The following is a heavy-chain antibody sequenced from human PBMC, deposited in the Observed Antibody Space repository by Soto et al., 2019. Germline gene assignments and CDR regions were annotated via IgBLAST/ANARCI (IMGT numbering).Heavy chain of an antibody. CDR1: GFTFDDYA. D-gene: IGHD3-3*01. Sequence: GGSLRLSCAASGFTFDDYAMHWVRQAPGKGLEWVSGISWNSGSIGYADSVRGRFTISRDNAKNSLYLQMNSLRAEDTALYYCAKEVITYYDFWSGYSNGMDVWGQGTTVTVSS. CDR2: ISWNSGSI. CDR3: AKEVITYYDFWSGYSNGMDV. V-gene: IGHV3-9*01. J-gene: IGHJ6*02.